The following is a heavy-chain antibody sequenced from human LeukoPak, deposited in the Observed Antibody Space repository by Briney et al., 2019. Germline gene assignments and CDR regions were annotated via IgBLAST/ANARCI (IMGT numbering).Heavy chain of an antibody. CDR3: ARDSRGGVTFDY. V-gene: IGHV3-53*01. J-gene: IGHJ4*02. CDR1: GFTVSSNS. Sequence: PGGPLRLSCVASGFTVSSNSMSWVRQAPGKGLEWVSLIYTGDVTYYAGPVKGRFTIFRDNSRNTLYLQMNSLRAEDTAVYYCARDSRGGVTFDYWGQGALVTVSS. CDR2: IYTGDVT. D-gene: IGHD3-10*01.